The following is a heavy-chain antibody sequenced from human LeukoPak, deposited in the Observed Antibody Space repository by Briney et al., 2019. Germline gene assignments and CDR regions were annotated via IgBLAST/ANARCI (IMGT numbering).Heavy chain of an antibody. D-gene: IGHD1-14*01. CDR3: ARHRPPLISEFDY. Sequence: PSETLSLTCTVSGGSISNHYWSWIRQPPGKGLEWIGYFYYSGSTNYNPSLKSRVAISVDTSKNQFSLKLTSVTAADTAVYYCARHRPPLISEFDYWGQGTLVTVSS. CDR2: FYYSGST. CDR1: GGSISNHY. V-gene: IGHV4-59*08. J-gene: IGHJ4*02.